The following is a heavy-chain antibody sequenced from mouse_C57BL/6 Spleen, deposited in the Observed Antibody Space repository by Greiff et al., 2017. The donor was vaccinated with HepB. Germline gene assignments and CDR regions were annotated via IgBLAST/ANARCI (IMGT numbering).Heavy chain of an antibody. Sequence: EVMLVESGGGLVQPGGSLSLSCAASGFTFTDYYMSWVRQPPGKALEWLGFIRNKANGYTTEYSASVKGRFTISRDNSQSILYLQMNALRAEDSATYYCARLSHYYGSYYFDYWGQGTTLTVSS. CDR3: ARLSHYYGSYYFDY. J-gene: IGHJ2*01. CDR1: GFTFTDYY. CDR2: IRNKANGYTT. V-gene: IGHV7-3*01. D-gene: IGHD1-1*01.